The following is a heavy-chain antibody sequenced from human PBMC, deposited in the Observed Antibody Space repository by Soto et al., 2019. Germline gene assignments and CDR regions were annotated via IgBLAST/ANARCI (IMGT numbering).Heavy chain of an antibody. V-gene: IGHV5-10-1*01. CDR1: GYSFTNYW. CDR2: IDPSDSYT. Sequence: EVQLVPSGAEVKKPGESLRISCKGAGYSFTNYWLSWVRQMPGKGLEWMGRIDPSDSYTNYSPSFQGHVTMSADKSSSTACLRWSSLKASDTAMYYCARLGDSSGLNYIDYWGQGTLVTVSS. D-gene: IGHD3-22*01. CDR3: ARLGDSSGLNYIDY. J-gene: IGHJ4*02.